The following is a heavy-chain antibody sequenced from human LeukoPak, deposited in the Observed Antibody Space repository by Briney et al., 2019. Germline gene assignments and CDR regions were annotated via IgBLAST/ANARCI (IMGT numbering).Heavy chain of an antibody. Sequence: GGSLRLSCAASGFTFSDYYMSWIRQAPGKGLEWVSYISSSSSYTNYADSVKGRFTISRDNAKNSLYLQMNSLRAEDTAVYYCARDLGYSSSWLDYWGPGTLVTVSS. CDR1: GFTFSDYY. V-gene: IGHV3-11*06. CDR2: ISSSSSYT. J-gene: IGHJ4*01. CDR3: ARDLGYSSSWLDY. D-gene: IGHD6-13*01.